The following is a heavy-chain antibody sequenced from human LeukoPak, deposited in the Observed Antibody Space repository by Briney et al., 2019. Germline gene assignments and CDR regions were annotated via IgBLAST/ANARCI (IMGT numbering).Heavy chain of an antibody. V-gene: IGHV4-59*08. CDR2: IYDSRNT. D-gene: IGHD4-11*01. CDR3: ARRGKVTSWTNFDY. CDR1: GASISGYD. Sequence: SETLSLTCTVSGASISGYDWSWIRQPPGKGLEYIGYIYDSRNTNYNPSLKSRVTISVDTSKNQFFLKLSSVTAADTAVYYCARRGKVTSWTNFDYWGQGTLVTVSS. J-gene: IGHJ4*02.